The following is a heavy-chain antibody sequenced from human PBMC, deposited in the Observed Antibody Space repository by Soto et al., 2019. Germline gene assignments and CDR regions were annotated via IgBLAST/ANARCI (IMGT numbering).Heavy chain of an antibody. Sequence: GGSLRLSCAASGFTFSSYGVHWVRQAPGKGLEWVEVISYEGSNKHYADSVKGRFTISRDNSKNTLDLQMNSLRAEDTAVYYCAKDTYYYDRSGYYTYDYWGQGTQVTVSS. CDR1: GFTFSSYG. CDR2: ISYEGSNK. V-gene: IGHV3-30*18. D-gene: IGHD3-22*01. CDR3: AKDTYYYDRSGYYTYDY. J-gene: IGHJ4*02.